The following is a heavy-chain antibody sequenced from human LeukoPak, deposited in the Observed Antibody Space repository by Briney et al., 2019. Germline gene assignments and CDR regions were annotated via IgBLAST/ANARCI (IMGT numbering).Heavy chain of an antibody. J-gene: IGHJ4*02. V-gene: IGHV3-33*01. Sequence: GRSLRLSCAASGFTLSVYGMHWVRQAPGKGLEWVGVIWNDGSNKYYADSVKGRFTISRDNSKNTLYLQMNSLRAEDTAVYSCARASGPFDYWGQGTLVTVSS. CDR2: IWNDGSNK. D-gene: IGHD3-10*01. CDR3: ARASGPFDY. CDR1: GFTLSVYG.